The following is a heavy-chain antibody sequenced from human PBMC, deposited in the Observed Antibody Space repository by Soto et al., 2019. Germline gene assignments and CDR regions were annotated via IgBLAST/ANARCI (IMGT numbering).Heavy chain of an antibody. Sequence: QVQLQESGPGLVKPSQTLSLTCTVSGGSINNGGYYWSWIRQHPGKGLEWIGYIFYSGSTYYNPSLKSRVTISDNTSKHKFSLKLSFVTAAATAVYDCALDLRGGSSGMDVWAQGTTVTVSS. D-gene: IGHD3-10*01. V-gene: IGHV4-31*03. CDR3: ALDLRGGSSGMDV. CDR2: IFYSGST. CDR1: GGSINNGGYY. J-gene: IGHJ6*02.